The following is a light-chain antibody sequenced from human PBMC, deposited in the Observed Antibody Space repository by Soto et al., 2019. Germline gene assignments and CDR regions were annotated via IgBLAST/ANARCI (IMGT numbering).Light chain of an antibody. CDR1: QSVSSSY. Sequence: IVLTQSPGTLSLSPGERATLSCRASQSVSSSYLAWYQQKPGQAPRLLIYGASNRATAIPDRFSGSGSGTDFTLTISRLEPEDFAVYYCQQYDDSPGTLGQGTKVEIK. CDR2: GAS. J-gene: IGKJ1*01. V-gene: IGKV3-20*01. CDR3: QQYDDSPGT.